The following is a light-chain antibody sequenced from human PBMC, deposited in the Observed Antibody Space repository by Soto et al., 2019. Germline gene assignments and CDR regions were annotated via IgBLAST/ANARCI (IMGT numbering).Light chain of an antibody. V-gene: IGKV1-12*01. CDR1: QGIGSW. Sequence: DIQITQSPSSVSASLGDRVTITCRASQGIGSWLAWYQQKPGKAPKILIYSESTLQSGVPSRFSGSGSGTDFNLTISTLQPEDFATYYCQEGNSFPPTFGGGTKGDIK. CDR3: QEGNSFPPT. CDR2: SES. J-gene: IGKJ4*01.